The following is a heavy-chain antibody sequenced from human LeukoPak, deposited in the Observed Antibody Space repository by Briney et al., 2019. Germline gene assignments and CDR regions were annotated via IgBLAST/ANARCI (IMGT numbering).Heavy chain of an antibody. Sequence: GGSLRLSCAASGFTFSSYAMSWVRQAPGKGLEWVSAICGSGGSTYYADSVKGRFTISRDNSKNTLYLQMNSRRAEDTALYYCAKYNPGYSSGYFDYWGQGTLVTVSS. D-gene: IGHD6-19*01. CDR1: GFTFSSYA. J-gene: IGHJ4*02. CDR2: ICGSGGST. CDR3: AKYNPGYSSGYFDY. V-gene: IGHV3-23*01.